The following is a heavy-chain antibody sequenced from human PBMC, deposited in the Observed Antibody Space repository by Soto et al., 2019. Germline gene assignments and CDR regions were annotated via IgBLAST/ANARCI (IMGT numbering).Heavy chain of an antibody. J-gene: IGHJ4*02. CDR1: GFTFSSYS. CDR3: ARDIDG. Sequence: EVQVVESGGGLVQPGGSLRLSCAASGFTFSSYSMNWVRQAPGKGLEWVSYISSSSSTIFYADSVKGRFTISRDNAKNSLYLQMNSLGAEDTAGYYGARDIDGGGQGTLVTVSS. CDR2: ISSSSSTI. D-gene: IGHD2-15*01. V-gene: IGHV3-48*01.